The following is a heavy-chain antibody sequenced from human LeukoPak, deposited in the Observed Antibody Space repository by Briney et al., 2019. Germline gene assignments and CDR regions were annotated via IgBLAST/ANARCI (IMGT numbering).Heavy chain of an antibody. J-gene: IGHJ4*02. CDR1: GGSISSSNW. D-gene: IGHD6-6*01. Sequence: SETLSLTCAVSGGSISSSNWWSWVRQPPGKGLEWIGEIYHSGSTNYNPSLKSRVTISVDKSKNQFSLKLSSVTAADTAVYYCARHEKVAARLCYFDYWGQGTLVTVSS. CDR3: ARHEKVAARLCYFDY. V-gene: IGHV4-4*02. CDR2: IYHSGST.